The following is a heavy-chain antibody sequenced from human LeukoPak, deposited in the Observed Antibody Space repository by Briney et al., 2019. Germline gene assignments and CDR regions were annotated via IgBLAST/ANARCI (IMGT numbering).Heavy chain of an antibody. J-gene: IGHJ4*02. V-gene: IGHV4-4*07. CDR2: IYTSGST. D-gene: IGHD3-3*01. CDR1: GGSISNYY. CDR3: ARGADFWSGYSDLYYFDY. Sequence: SETLSLTCTVSGGSISNYYWSWIRQPAGKGLEWIGRIYTSGSTNYNPSLKSRVTISVDTSKNQFSLKLSSVTAADTAVYYCARGADFWSGYSDLYYFDYWGQGTLVTVSS.